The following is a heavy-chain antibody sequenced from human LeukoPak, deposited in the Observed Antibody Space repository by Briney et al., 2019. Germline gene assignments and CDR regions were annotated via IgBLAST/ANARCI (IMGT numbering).Heavy chain of an antibody. V-gene: IGHV1-18*01. CDR3: ARGPMTPQYFQY. CDR1: GYTFISYG. J-gene: IGHJ1*01. CDR2: ISADNGNT. Sequence: GASVKVSCKASGYTFISYGISWVRQAPGQGLEWMGWISADNGNTNYAQKLQGRVTMTTDTSTSTAYMELRSLISDDTAVYYCARGPMTPQYFQYGGQGTLVTVSS.